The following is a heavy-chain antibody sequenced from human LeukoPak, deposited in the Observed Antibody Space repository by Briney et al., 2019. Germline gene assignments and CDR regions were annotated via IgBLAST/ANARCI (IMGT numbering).Heavy chain of an antibody. CDR3: ARSAAGLDY. Sequence: PVGSLRLSCAPSAFTFSDSWMHSVRQVPVKRLIWVSRINDDGRSTSEAVSVKCRFTISRDNAKNTLYLQMNSLRVEDTAIYYCARSAAGLDYWGQGTLVPVSS. CDR2: INDDGRST. CDR1: AFTFSDSW. V-gene: IGHV3-74*01. J-gene: IGHJ4*02. D-gene: IGHD6-13*01.